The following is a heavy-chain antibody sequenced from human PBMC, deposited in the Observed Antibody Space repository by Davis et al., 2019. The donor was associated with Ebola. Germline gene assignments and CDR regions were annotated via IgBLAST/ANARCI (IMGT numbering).Heavy chain of an antibody. D-gene: IGHD3-16*01. CDR3: ARGERIMITFGGVPPSDY. J-gene: IGHJ4*02. Sequence: ASVKVSCKASGYTFTSYGISWVRQAPGQGLEWMGWISAYNGNTNYAQKFQGRVTMTRDTSTSTVYMELSSLRSEDTAVYYCARGERIMITFGGVPPSDYWGQGTLVTVSS. CDR2: ISAYNGNT. CDR1: GYTFTSYG. V-gene: IGHV1-18*01.